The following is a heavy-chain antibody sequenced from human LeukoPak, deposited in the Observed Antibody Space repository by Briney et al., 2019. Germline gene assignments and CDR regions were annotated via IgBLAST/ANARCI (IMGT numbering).Heavy chain of an antibody. CDR3: ARSGDIVVVPAATSMNYYYYYMDV. D-gene: IGHD2-2*01. CDR1: GCTFSSYA. CDR2: IITIFGRA. V-gene: IGHV1-69*05. Sequence: ASVTLSCKSSGCTFSSYAISWVRQAPGQGLEWVGGIITIFGRANNSQKFQGRVTITTDESTSTAYMELRSLRSEDTAVYYCARSGDIVVVPAATSMNYYYYYMDVWGKGTTVTVSS. J-gene: IGHJ6*03.